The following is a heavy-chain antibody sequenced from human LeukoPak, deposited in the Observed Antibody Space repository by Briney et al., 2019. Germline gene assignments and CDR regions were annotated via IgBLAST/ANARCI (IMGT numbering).Heavy chain of an antibody. Sequence: SETLSLTCAVYGGSFSGYYWSWIRQPPGKGLEWIGEINHSGSTNYNPSLKSRVTISVDTSKNQFSLKLSSVAAADTAVYYCARRGFDPWGQGTLVTVSS. J-gene: IGHJ5*02. CDR2: INHSGST. CDR3: ARRGFDP. V-gene: IGHV4-34*01. CDR1: GGSFSGYY.